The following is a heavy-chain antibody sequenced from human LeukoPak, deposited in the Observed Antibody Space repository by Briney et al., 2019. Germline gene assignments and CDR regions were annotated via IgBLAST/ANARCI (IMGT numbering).Heavy chain of an antibody. CDR3: ARGSGMVRGVIRLYYFDY. V-gene: IGHV3-7*01. D-gene: IGHD3-10*01. CDR2: IKQDGSEK. J-gene: IGHJ4*02. CDR1: GFTFSSYW. Sequence: GGSLRLSCAASGFTFSSYWVSWVRQAPGEGLEWVANIKQDGSEKYYVDSVKGRFTISRDNAKNSLYLQMNSLRAEDTAVYYCARGSGMVRGVIRLYYFDYWGQGTLVTVSS.